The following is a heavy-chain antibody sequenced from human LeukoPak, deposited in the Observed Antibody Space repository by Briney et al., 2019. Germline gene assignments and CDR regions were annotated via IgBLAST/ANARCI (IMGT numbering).Heavy chain of an antibody. D-gene: IGHD3-22*01. J-gene: IGHJ4*02. Sequence: GGSLRLSCAASGFTFSSYSMNWVRQAPGKGLEWVSSISSSSSYIYYADSVKGRFTISRDNAKNSLYLQMNSLRAEDTAVYYCARDTRGLLDDSSGPDYWGQGTLVTVSS. CDR2: ISSSSSYI. CDR1: GFTFSSYS. CDR3: ARDTRGLLDDSSGPDY. V-gene: IGHV3-21*01.